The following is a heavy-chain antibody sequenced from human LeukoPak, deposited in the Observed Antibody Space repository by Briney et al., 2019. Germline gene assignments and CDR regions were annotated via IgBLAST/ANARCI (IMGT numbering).Heavy chain of an antibody. D-gene: IGHD3-10*01. CDR3: ARNPTLPGSRGNNWFDP. CDR2: IIAMLDVA. Sequence: SVRVSCKASGGTFISNAISWVRQAPGQGGEWMGRIIAMLDVANYAQKFQGRVALTADKATRTAYMDLSSLRSADTAVYYCARNPTLPGSRGNNWFDPWGQATLVTVSS. V-gene: IGHV1-69*04. CDR1: GGTFISNA. J-gene: IGHJ5*02.